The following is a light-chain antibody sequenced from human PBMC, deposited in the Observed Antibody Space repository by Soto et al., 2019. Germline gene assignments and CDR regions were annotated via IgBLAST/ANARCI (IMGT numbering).Light chain of an antibody. CDR2: GAS. Sequence: EIVLTQSPGTLSLSAGERATLSCRASQSVSSSSLAWYQQKPGQAPRRLIYGASSRASGIPDRFSGSGSGTDVTLTMSRLEPEDFAVYYCQQYGGSPPITFGQGTRLEIK. CDR3: QQYGGSPPIT. V-gene: IGKV3-20*01. CDR1: QSVSSSS. J-gene: IGKJ5*01.